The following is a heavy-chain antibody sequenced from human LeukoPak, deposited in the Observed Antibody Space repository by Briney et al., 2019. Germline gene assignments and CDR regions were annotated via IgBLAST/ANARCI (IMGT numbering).Heavy chain of an antibody. D-gene: IGHD1-26*01. CDR2: IYHSGNT. CDR1: GDSISSGYY. J-gene: IGHJ4*02. Sequence: SETLSLTCRVSGDSISSGYYWGWFRQPPGKGLEYIATIYHSGNTYYNPSLRSRVTISVDTSKNQFSLDVRSVTAAGTAVYYCAKAGMGANTFDYWGQGTLVTVSS. V-gene: IGHV4-38-2*02. CDR3: AKAGMGANTFDY.